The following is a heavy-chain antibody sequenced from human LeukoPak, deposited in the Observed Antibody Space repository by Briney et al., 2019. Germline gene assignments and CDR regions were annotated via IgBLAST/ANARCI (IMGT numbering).Heavy chain of an antibody. J-gene: IGHJ4*02. CDR2: IIPIFGTA. D-gene: IGHD3-22*01. CDR1: GGTFSSYA. CDR3: ASPSYYYDSSGYYYGGC. V-gene: IGHV1-69*13. Sequence: TVKVSCKASGGTFSSYAISWVRQAPGQGLEWMGGIIPIFGTANYAQKFQGRVTITADESTSTAYMELSSLRSEDTAVYYCASPSYYYDSSGYYYGGCWGQGTLVTVSS.